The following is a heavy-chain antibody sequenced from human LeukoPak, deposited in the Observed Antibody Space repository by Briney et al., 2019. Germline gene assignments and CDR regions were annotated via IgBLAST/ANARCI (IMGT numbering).Heavy chain of an antibody. Sequence: ASVKVSCKASGYIFASYYMQWVRQAPGQGLEWMGIINPGGGSTSYARKFQGRVTMTRETSTSTVYMELSSLRSEDTAVYYCVRPPSGKDKRHDVLDVWGQGTVVTVSS. CDR1: GYIFASYY. V-gene: IGHV1-46*01. D-gene: IGHD1-26*01. J-gene: IGHJ3*01. CDR2: INPGGGST. CDR3: VRPPSGKDKRHDVLDV.